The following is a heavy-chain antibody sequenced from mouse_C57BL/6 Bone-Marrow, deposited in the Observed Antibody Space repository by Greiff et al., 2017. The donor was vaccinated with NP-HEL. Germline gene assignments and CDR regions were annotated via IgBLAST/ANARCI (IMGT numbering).Heavy chain of an antibody. D-gene: IGHD1-2*01. J-gene: IGHJ2*01. CDR2: INPSSGYT. V-gene: IGHV1-4*01. Sequence: VQLQQSGAELARPGASVKMSCKASGYTFTSYTMPWVPQRPGQGLEWIGYINPSSGYTKNNQKFKDKATLTADKSSSTAYMQLSSLTSEDSAVYYCARSSLLRCFDYWGQGTTLTVSS. CDR3: ARSSLLRCFDY. CDR1: GYTFTSYT.